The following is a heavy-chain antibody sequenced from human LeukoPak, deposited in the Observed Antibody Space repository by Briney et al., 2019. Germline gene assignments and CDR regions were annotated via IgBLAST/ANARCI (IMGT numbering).Heavy chain of an antibody. J-gene: IGHJ4*02. D-gene: IGHD3-22*01. Sequence: PGGSLRLSCAASGFTFSSYGMHWVRQAPGKGLEWVAVISYDGSNKYYADSVKGRFTISRDNSKNTLYLQMNSLRAEDTAVYYCAKDRFTVVITGPYDYWGQGTLVTVSS. CDR3: AKDRFTVVITGPYDY. CDR2: ISYDGSNK. CDR1: GFTFSSYG. V-gene: IGHV3-30*18.